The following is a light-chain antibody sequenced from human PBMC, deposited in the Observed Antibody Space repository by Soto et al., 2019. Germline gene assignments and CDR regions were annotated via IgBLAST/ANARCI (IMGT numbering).Light chain of an antibody. V-gene: IGKV2-28*01. J-gene: IGKJ4*01. CDR1: QSLLHSNGYNY. CDR2: LGS. Sequence: DIVMTQSPLSLPVTPGEPASISCRSSQSLLHSNGYNYLDWYLQKPGQSPQLLIYLGSNRSSGVPYRFSGSGSGTDFTLKISRVEAEDVGVYYCMKALQSPLTFGGGTKEE. CDR3: MKALQSPLT.